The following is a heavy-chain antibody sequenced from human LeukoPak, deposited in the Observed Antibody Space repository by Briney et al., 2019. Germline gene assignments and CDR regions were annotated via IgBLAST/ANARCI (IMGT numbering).Heavy chain of an antibody. J-gene: IGHJ4*02. CDR3: ARDRYSSMWSVFEY. V-gene: IGHV3-23*01. Sequence: GGSLRLSCAASGFTFSSCAMSWVRQAPGKGLEWVSGMSGSGDTTYYADSVKGRFTISRDNSKNTLYLQMNSLSAEDTAVYYCARDRYSSMWSVFEYWGQGALVTVSS. D-gene: IGHD6-13*01. CDR1: GFTFSSCA. CDR2: MSGSGDTT.